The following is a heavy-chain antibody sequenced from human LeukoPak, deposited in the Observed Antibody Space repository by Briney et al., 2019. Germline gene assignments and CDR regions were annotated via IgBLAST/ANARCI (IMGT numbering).Heavy chain of an antibody. Sequence: GGSLRLPCAASGFTLSSYSMNWVRQAPGKGLEWVSSISSSSSYRYYADSVKGRFTISRDNAKNSLYLQMNSLRAEDTALYYCARVGDFWSGYYSPHFDYWGQGTLVTVSS. CDR1: GFTLSSYS. CDR3: ARVGDFWSGYYSPHFDY. J-gene: IGHJ4*02. D-gene: IGHD3-3*01. CDR2: ISSSSSYR. V-gene: IGHV3-21*04.